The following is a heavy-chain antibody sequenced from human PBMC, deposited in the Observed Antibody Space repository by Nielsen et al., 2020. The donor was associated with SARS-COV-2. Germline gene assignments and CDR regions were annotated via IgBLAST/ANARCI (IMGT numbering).Heavy chain of an antibody. CDR2: IYYSGST. CDR1: GGPISSSSYY. V-gene: IGHV4-39*02. D-gene: IGHD3-22*01. Sequence: SDTLSPPFTASGGPISSSSYYWGCIRQPPGKGLEWLGSIYYSGSTYYNPSLKSRVTISVDTSKNQFSLKLSSVTAADTAVYYCAREDYYDSSGPGNWFDPWGQGTLVTVSS. J-gene: IGHJ5*02. CDR3: AREDYYDSSGPGNWFDP.